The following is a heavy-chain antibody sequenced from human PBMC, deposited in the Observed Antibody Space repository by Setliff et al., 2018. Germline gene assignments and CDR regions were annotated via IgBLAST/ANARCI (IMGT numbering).Heavy chain of an antibody. CDR2: SHYSGNN. D-gene: IGHD2-2*01. CDR1: GVSITNSDYY. Sequence: LSLTCTVSGVSITNSDYYWGWIRQPPGKGLEWVGSSHYSGNNYYSPSLESRVTISVDTSKSQFSLNLRSVTAADTAVYYCARKYQRGKAPVVDPWGQGTLVTVSS. V-gene: IGHV4-39*07. J-gene: IGHJ5*02. CDR3: ARKYQRGKAPVVDP.